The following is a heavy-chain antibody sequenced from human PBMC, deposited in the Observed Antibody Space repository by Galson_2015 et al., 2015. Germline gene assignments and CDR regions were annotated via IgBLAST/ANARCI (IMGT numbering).Heavy chain of an antibody. CDR2: ISYRGST. D-gene: IGHD2-21*01. J-gene: IGHJ5*02. Sequence: WGLIRQPPGKGLEWIGTISYRGSTYYNPSLESRVTLSVDTSKNQFSLQLKSVTAADTAVYFCARVPLVDVMGFGPWGQGTLVTVSS. V-gene: IGHV4-39*01. CDR3: ARVPLVDVMGFGP.